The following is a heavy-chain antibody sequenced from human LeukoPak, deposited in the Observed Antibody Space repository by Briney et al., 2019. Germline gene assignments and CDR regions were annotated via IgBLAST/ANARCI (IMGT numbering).Heavy chain of an antibody. J-gene: IGHJ4*02. Sequence: AGGSLRLSCAASGFTFSSYAMHWVRQAPGKGLEWVAVISYDGSNKYYADSVKGRFTISRDNSQITLYLQMNSLRAEDTAVYYCASSSYDSSGYYPWYFDYWGQGTLVTVSS. CDR1: GFTFSSYA. V-gene: IGHV3-30*04. D-gene: IGHD3-22*01. CDR2: ISYDGSNK. CDR3: ASSSYDSSGYYPWYFDY.